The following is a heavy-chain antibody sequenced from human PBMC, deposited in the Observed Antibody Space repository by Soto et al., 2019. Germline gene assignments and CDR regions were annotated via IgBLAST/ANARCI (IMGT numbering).Heavy chain of an antibody. Sequence: QITLKESGPTLVKPTQTLTLTCSFSGFSLSTNGVGVGWIRQPPGKALEWLALIYWDDDKRYSPSLKTRLTSTNYTCQNQVVLTRTNMHPVDTATYYCAHKPHSFIWAVDYWGQGALVTVSS. V-gene: IGHV2-5*02. CDR3: AHKPHSFIWAVDY. J-gene: IGHJ4*02. D-gene: IGHD5-18*01. CDR2: IYWDDDK. CDR1: GFSLSTNGVG.